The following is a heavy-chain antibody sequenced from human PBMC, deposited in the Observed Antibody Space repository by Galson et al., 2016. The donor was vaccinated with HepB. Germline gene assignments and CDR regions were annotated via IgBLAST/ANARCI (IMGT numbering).Heavy chain of an antibody. J-gene: IGHJ5*02. D-gene: IGHD6-25*01. CDR2: ISDSANSI. CDR3: ARARSSGAINWFDP. V-gene: IGHV3-48*02. Sequence: SLRLSCAASGFTFSSYSMNWVRQAPGKGLEWISYISDSANSIYYADSVKGRFTISRDNAKSSLYLQMSSLREKDTAVYYCARARSSGAINWFDPWGQGTLVTVSS. CDR1: GFTFSSYS.